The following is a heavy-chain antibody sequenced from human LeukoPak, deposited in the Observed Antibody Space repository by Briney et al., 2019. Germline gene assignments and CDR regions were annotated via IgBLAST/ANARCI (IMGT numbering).Heavy chain of an antibody. CDR1: GGSVSSGSYY. J-gene: IGHJ5*02. Sequence: PSETLSLTCTVSGGSVSSGSYYWSWIRQPPGKGLGWIGYIYYSGSTNYNPSLKSRVTISVDTSKNQFSLKLSSVTAADTAVYYCARDSSNWFDPWGQGTLVTVSS. V-gene: IGHV4-61*01. CDR2: IYYSGST. CDR3: ARDSSNWFDP.